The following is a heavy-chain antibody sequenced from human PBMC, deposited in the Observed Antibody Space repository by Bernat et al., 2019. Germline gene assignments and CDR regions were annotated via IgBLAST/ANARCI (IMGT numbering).Heavy chain of an antibody. V-gene: IGHV4-34*01. J-gene: IGHJ5*02. D-gene: IGHD2-2*01. Sequence: QVQLQQWGAGLLKPSETLSLTCAVYGGSFSGYYWSWIRQPPGKGLEWIGEINHSGSTNYNPSLKSRVTISVDTSTNQFSLKLSSVTAADTAVYYCARPAALSDKWFDRWDQGTLVTVSS. CDR3: ARPAALSDKWFDR. CDR1: GGSFSGYY. CDR2: INHSGST.